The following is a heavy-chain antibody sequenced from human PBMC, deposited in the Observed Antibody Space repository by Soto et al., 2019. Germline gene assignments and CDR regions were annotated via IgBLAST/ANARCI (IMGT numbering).Heavy chain of an antibody. CDR3: ARDERTGGYFDY. CDR2: IIPIFGTA. J-gene: IGHJ4*02. V-gene: IGHV1-69*01. D-gene: IGHD1-1*01. CDR1: GGTFSSYA. Sequence: QVQLVQSGAEVKKPGSSVKVSCKASGGTFSSYAISWVRQAPGQGLEWMGGIIPIFGTANYAQKFQGRVTITADESTSTAYMEVSSLRSEDTAMYYFARDERTGGYFDYWGQGTLVTSSS.